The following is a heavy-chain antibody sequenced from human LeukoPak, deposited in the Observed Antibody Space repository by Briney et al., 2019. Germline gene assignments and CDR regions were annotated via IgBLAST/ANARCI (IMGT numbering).Heavy chain of an antibody. D-gene: IGHD1-26*01. CDR3: ARDPRLLYAFDI. CDR2: IYYSGST. Sequence: SETLSLTCTVSGGSISSYYWGWIRQPPGKGLEWIGSIYYSGSTYYNPSLKSRVTISVDTSKNQFSLKLSSVTAADTAVYYCARDPRLLYAFDIWGQGTMVTVSS. CDR1: GGSISSYY. J-gene: IGHJ3*02. V-gene: IGHV4-39*07.